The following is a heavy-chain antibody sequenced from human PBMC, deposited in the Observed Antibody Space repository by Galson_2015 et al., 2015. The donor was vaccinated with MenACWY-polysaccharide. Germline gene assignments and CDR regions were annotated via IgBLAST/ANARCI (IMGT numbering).Heavy chain of an antibody. CDR2: ISGSGGST. D-gene: IGHD3-10*01. J-gene: IGHJ4*02. V-gene: IGHV3-23*01. CDR1: GFTFSSYA. Sequence: SLRLSCAASGFTFSSYAMSWVRQAPGKGLEWVSAISGSGGSTYYADSVKGRFTISRDKSKNTLYLQMNSLRAEDTAVYYCAKGQVSYYGSVSYPDSWGQGTLFTVSS. CDR3: AKGQVSYYGSVSYPDS.